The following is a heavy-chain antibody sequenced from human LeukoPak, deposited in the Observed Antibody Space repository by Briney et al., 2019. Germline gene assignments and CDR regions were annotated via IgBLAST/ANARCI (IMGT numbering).Heavy chain of an antibody. CDR2: ISSSSSYI. V-gene: IGHV3-21*01. D-gene: IGHD4-11*01. Sequence: SGGSLRLSCAASGFTFSSYSMNWVRQAPGKGREWVSSISSSSSYIYYADSVKGRFTISRDNAKNSLYLQMNSLRAEDTAVYYCARSYSNYVRWFDPWGQGTLVTVSS. J-gene: IGHJ5*02. CDR3: ARSYSNYVRWFDP. CDR1: GFTFSSYS.